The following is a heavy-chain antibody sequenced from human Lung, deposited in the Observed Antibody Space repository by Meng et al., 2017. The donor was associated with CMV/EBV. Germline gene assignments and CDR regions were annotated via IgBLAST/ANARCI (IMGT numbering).Heavy chain of an antibody. V-gene: IGHV4-4*02. Sequence: QGHLRESGPALVTPSDTLSLTGAVSGDSITNHNWWAWVRQPPGKGLEWIGEIPHRGSSAYNPSLKSRVSMSIDKSKNQFPLKLTSVTAADTAVYHCLRRSGGSVWGQGTLVTVSS. CDR3: LRRSGGSV. D-gene: IGHD3-10*01. J-gene: IGHJ1*01. CDR2: IPHRGSS. CDR1: GDSITNHNW.